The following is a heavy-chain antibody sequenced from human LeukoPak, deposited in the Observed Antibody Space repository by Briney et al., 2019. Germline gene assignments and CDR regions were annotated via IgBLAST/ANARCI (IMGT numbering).Heavy chain of an antibody. J-gene: IGHJ4*01. D-gene: IGHD2-8*01. CDR3: GSDPNGDYVGALGY. Sequence: GGSLRLSCEASGFSFSSYAFAWVRQGPGKGLEWVAAVTSGGGGPHFADSVKGRFTISRDNTKNTMYLQMNSLRVEDTAMYFCGSDPNGDYVGALGYWGRGALVTVSS. CDR1: GFSFSSYA. V-gene: IGHV3-23*01. CDR2: VTSGGGGP.